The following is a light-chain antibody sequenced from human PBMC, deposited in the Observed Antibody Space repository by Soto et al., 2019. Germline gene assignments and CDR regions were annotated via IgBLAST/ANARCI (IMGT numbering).Light chain of an antibody. CDR3: QQYGSSPLT. CDR2: GAS. J-gene: IGKJ4*01. Sequence: EIVLTQSPGTLSLSPGERATLSGRASQSISSSYLAWYQQKPGQAPRVLIYGASSMATGIPDRFSGSGSGTDCTLTISMLEPEDFAVYYCQQYGSSPLTFGGGTTVEI. CDR1: QSISSSY. V-gene: IGKV3-20*01.